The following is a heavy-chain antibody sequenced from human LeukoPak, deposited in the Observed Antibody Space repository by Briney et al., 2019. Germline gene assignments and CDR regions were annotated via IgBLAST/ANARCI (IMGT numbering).Heavy chain of an antibody. J-gene: IGHJ5*01. V-gene: IGHV4-39*07. CDR2: VYYSGST. D-gene: IGHD5-18*01. CDR1: NGSISDSHSY. CDR3: ARDKLNGNGYSNDLNWFDS. Sequence: SETLSLTCIVSNGSISDSHSYWGWIRQPPGKGLEWIGTVYYSGSTYNNPPLKGRVTMSVDTSKNQFSLRLNSVTAADTALYFCARDKLNGNGYSNDLNWFDSWGQGILVTVSS.